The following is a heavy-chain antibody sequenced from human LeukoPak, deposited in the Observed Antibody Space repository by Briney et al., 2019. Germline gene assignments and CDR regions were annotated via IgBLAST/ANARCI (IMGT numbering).Heavy chain of an antibody. Sequence: GGSLRLSCVASGFTFSDYWMTWVRQAPGKGLEWVANIKQDGDEEYYVDSVKGRFTISRDNAKNSLYLQMNSLRAGDTVVYYCASRVAGSNTGGYFHLWGRGTLVSVSS. CDR1: GFTFSDYW. D-gene: IGHD3-10*01. V-gene: IGHV3-7*01. J-gene: IGHJ2*01. CDR3: ASRVAGSNTGGYFHL. CDR2: IKQDGDEE.